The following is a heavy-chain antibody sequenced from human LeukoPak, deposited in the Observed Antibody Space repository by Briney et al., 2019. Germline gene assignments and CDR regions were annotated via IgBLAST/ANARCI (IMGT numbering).Heavy chain of an antibody. J-gene: IGHJ6*03. CDR1: GGSISSSSYY. CDR2: IYYSGST. D-gene: IGHD6-13*01. V-gene: IGHV4-39*01. CDR3: ARVRDGSSSWPPHYYYYMDV. Sequence: KPSETLSLTCTVSGGSISSSSYYWGWIRQPPGKGLEWIGSIYYSGSTYYNPSLKSRVTISVDTSKNQFSLKLSSVTAADTAVYYCARVRDGSSSWPPHYYYYMDVWGKGTTVTVSS.